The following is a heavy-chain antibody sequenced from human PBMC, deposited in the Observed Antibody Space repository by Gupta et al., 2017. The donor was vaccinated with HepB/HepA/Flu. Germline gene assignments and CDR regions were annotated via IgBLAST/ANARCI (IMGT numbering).Heavy chain of an antibody. CDR1: GFTFSSHE. D-gene: IGHD2-15*01. V-gene: IGHV3-48*03. Sequence: EVQLVESGGGLVQPGGSLRLSCAASGFTFSSHEMNWVRQAPGKGLEWVSYISSTGSTIYYADSVKGRFTISRDNARTSLYLQMNSLRAEDTAVYYCARGLVGAIYWGQGTLVTVSS. CDR3: ARGLVGAIY. CDR2: ISSTGSTI. J-gene: IGHJ4*02.